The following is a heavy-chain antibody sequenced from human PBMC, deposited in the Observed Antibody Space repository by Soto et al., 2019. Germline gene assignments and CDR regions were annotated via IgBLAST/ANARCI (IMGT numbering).Heavy chain of an antibody. CDR1: GGTFSSYA. CDR2: LIPIFGTA. CDR3: ARHPVSGSYAYYYGMDV. V-gene: IGHV1-69*12. Sequence: QVQLVQSGAEVKKPGSSVKVSCKASGGTFSSYAISWVRQATGQGLEWMGGLIPIFGTANYAQKFQGRVTITADESTSTAYMELSSLRSEDTAVYYCARHPVSGSYAYYYGMDVWGPGTTVTVSS. D-gene: IGHD1-26*01. J-gene: IGHJ6*02.